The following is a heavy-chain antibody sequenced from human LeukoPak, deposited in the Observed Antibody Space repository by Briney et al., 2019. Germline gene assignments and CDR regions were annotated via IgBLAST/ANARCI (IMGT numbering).Heavy chain of an antibody. CDR1: GFSVSSNY. J-gene: IGHJ5*01. CDR2: IYVGGST. V-gene: IGHV3-53*01. Sequence: GGSLRLSCAASGFSVSSNYMSWVRQAPGKGLEWVSVIYVGGSTFYADSAQGRFTIYRDNSKNTLYLQMFSLRAEDTAVYYCARDQSTGWFDYWGQGTLVTVSS. CDR3: ARDQSTGWFDY. D-gene: IGHD1-1*01.